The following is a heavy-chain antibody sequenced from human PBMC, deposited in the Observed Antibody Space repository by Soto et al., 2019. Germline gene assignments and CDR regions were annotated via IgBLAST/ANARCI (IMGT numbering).Heavy chain of an antibody. CDR1: GDKVSSNSAA. V-gene: IGHV6-1*01. Sequence: SQPPSLPCTISGDKVSSNSAACSWIRQSPSRSLEWLGRTYYRSKYYSDYGLSVKSRITINADTSKNQFSLQLSSVTPEDTAVYYGVRDTYASPGWDYCYPSDQGNLV. CDR3: VRDTYASPGWDYCYP. CDR2: TYYRSKYYS. J-gene: IGHJ5*02. D-gene: IGHD6-19*01.